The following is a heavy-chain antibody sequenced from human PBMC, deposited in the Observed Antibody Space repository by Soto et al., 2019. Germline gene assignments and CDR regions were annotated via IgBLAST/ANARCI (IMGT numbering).Heavy chain of an antibody. CDR1: GFTFSSYA. CDR3: AKEKYYDSSGYYVFDY. D-gene: IGHD3-22*01. J-gene: IGHJ4*02. V-gene: IGHV3-23*01. CDR2: ISGSGGST. Sequence: PGGSLRLSCAASGFTFSSYAMSWVRHAPGKGLEWVSAISGSGGSTYYADSVKGRFTISRDNSRNTLYLQMNSLRAEDTAVYYCAKEKYYDSSGYYVFDYWGQGTLVTVSS.